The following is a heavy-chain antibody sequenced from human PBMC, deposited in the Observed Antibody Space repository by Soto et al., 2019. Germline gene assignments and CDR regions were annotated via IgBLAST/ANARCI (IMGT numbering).Heavy chain of an antibody. CDR2: IWYDGSNK. CDR1: GFTFSSYG. V-gene: IGHV3-33*01. Sequence: GGSLRLSCAASGFTFSSYGMHWVRQAPGKGLEWVAVIWYDGSNKYYADSVKGRFTISRDNFKNTLYLQMNSLRAEDTAVYYCARDLETYCGGDCYFDYWGQGTLVTVSS. CDR3: ARDLETYCGGDCYFDY. J-gene: IGHJ4*02. D-gene: IGHD2-21*02.